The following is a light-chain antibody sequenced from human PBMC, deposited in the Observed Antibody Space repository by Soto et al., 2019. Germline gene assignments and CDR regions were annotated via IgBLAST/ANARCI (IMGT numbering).Light chain of an antibody. Sequence: EIVLTQSPATLSLSPGERATLSCRASQSVSRYLVWFQQKPGQAPRLLIYNASNRATGIPARFSGSGSGTDFTLTISSLESEDFAVYYCQQRSNRPLTFGGGTKVEI. J-gene: IGKJ4*01. V-gene: IGKV3-11*01. CDR3: QQRSNRPLT. CDR1: QSVSRY. CDR2: NAS.